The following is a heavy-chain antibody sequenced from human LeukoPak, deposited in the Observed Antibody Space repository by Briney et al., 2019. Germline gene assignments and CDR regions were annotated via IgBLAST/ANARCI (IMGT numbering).Heavy chain of an antibody. CDR3: AKGGLIVVVTAIHTPLNY. D-gene: IGHD2-21*02. V-gene: IGHV3-23*01. CDR2: ISGSGGST. J-gene: IGHJ4*02. CDR1: GFTFSSYA. Sequence: GGSLRLSCAASGFTFSSYAMSWVRQAPGKGLEWVSAISGSGGSTYYADSVKGRFTISRDNSKNTLYLQMNSLRAEDTAVYYCAKGGLIVVVTAIHTPLNYWGQGTLVTVSS.